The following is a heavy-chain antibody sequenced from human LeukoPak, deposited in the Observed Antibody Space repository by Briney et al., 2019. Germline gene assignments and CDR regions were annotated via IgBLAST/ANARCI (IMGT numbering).Heavy chain of an antibody. Sequence: GGSLRLSCAASGFTVSNNYMNWVRQAPGKGLAWVSRINSDGSSTSYADSVKGRFTISRDNAKNTLYLQMNSLRAEDTAVYYCARAGGLDWGQGTLVTVSS. V-gene: IGHV3-74*01. CDR1: GFTVSNNY. J-gene: IGHJ4*02. D-gene: IGHD5-12*01. CDR3: ARAGGLD. CDR2: INSDGSST.